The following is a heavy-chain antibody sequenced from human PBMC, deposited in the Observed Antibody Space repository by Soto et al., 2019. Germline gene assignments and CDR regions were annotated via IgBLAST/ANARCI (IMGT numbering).Heavy chain of an antibody. CDR1: GVTVSSNY. Sequence: EVQLVESGGGLVQPGGSLRLSCAASGVTVSSNYMSWVRQAPGKGLEWASVIYSGGSTYYADSVKGRFTISRDNSKNTLYLQMNSLRAEDTAVYYWARHSGSGGVWCFDYWGQGTLVTVSS. V-gene: IGHV3-66*04. D-gene: IGHD2-15*01. CDR2: IYSGGST. CDR3: ARHSGSGGVWCFDY. J-gene: IGHJ4*02.